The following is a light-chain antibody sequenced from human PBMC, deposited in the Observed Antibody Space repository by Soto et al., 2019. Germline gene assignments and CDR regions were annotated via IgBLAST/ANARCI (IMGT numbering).Light chain of an antibody. Sequence: ETVMTQSPVTLSVSPGDRVTLSCGASQSISTNLAWFQQKPGQAPRLLIYGASTRATGIPARFTGSGSGTEFTLTISRLQSEDFAVYHCQQYNSWPLTFGQGTKVEI. CDR3: QQYNSWPLT. CDR1: QSISTN. CDR2: GAS. J-gene: IGKJ1*01. V-gene: IGKV3-15*01.